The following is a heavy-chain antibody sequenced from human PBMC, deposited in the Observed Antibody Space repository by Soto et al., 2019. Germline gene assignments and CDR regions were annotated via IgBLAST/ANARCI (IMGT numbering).Heavy chain of an antibody. CDR2: ISYDGSNK. Sequence: QVQLVESGGGVVQPGRSLRLSCAASGFTFSSYGMHWVRQAPGKGLEWVAVISYDGSNKYYADSVKGRFTISRDNSKNTLYLQMNSLRAEDTAVYYCAKWGYSYEDYYDYCMDVWGHGTTVTVSS. V-gene: IGHV3-30*18. J-gene: IGHJ6*02. CDR3: AKWGYSYEDYYDYCMDV. D-gene: IGHD5-18*01. CDR1: GFTFSSYG.